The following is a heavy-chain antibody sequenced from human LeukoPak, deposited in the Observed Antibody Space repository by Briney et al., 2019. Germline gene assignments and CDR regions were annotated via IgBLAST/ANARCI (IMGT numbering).Heavy chain of an antibody. CDR2: IYYSGST. Sequence: SETLSLTCTVSGGSISSSSYYWGWIRQPPGKGLEWIGSIYYSGSTYYNPSLKSRVTISVDTSKNQFSLKLSSVTAADTAVYYCARARRADLRFGEAFRHTKAARAFDIWGQGTMVTVSS. CDR3: ARARRADLRFGEAFRHTKAARAFDI. CDR1: GGSISSSSYY. J-gene: IGHJ3*02. V-gene: IGHV4-39*07. D-gene: IGHD3-10*01.